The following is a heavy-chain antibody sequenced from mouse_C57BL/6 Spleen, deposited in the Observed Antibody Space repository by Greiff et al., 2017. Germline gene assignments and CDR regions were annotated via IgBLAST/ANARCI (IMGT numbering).Heavy chain of an antibody. CDR3: ARRESVVATDYYAMDY. J-gene: IGHJ4*01. D-gene: IGHD1-1*01. CDR1: GYTFTSYW. CDR2: IDPSDSYT. Sequence: QVQLQQPGAELVKPGASVKLSCKASGYTFTSYWMQWVKQRPGQGLEWIGEIDPSDSYTNYNQKFKGKATLTVDTSSSTAYMQLSSLTSEDSAVYDCARRESVVATDYYAMDYWGQGTSVTVSS. V-gene: IGHV1-50*01.